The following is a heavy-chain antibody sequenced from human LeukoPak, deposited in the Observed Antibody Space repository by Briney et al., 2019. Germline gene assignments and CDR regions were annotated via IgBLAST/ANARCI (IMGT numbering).Heavy chain of an antibody. CDR3: ARSYYPTDDAFDI. D-gene: IGHD3-10*01. CDR1: GFTFSSYS. Sequence: GGSLRLSCAASGFTFSSYSMNWVRRAPGKGLEWVSYISSSSSTIYYADSVKGRFTISRDNAKNSLYLQMNSLRDEDTAVYYCARSYYPTDDAFDIWGQGTMVTVSS. CDR2: ISSSSSTI. V-gene: IGHV3-48*02. J-gene: IGHJ3*02.